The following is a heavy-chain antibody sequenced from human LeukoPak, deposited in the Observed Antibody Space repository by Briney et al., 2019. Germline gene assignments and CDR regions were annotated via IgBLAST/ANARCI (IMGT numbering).Heavy chain of an antibody. CDR3: ARHPPDGYNDS. J-gene: IGHJ5*01. CDR1: GGSISSSSYY. D-gene: IGHD5-12*01. CDR2: IYYTGNT. V-gene: IGHV4-39*01. Sequence: SETLSLTCTVSGGSISSSSYYWDWIRQPPGKGLEWIGNIYYTGNTYYNPSLNSRVTISVDTSKNQFSLKLSSVAAADTAVYYCARHPPDGYNDSWGQGTLVTVSS.